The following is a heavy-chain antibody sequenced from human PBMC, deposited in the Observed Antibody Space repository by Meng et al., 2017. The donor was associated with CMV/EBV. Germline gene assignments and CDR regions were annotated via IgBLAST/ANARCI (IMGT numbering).Heavy chain of an antibody. J-gene: IGHJ4*02. CDR2: ISGSGGST. Sequence: GESLKLSCAASGFTFSSYAMSWVRQAPGKGLEWVSAISGSGGSTYYADSVKGRFTIYRDNSKNTLYLQMNSLRAEDTAVYYCAKGYNYFDYWGQGTLVTVSS. D-gene: IGHD5-24*01. CDR1: GFTFSSYA. CDR3: AKGYNYFDY. V-gene: IGHV3-23*01.